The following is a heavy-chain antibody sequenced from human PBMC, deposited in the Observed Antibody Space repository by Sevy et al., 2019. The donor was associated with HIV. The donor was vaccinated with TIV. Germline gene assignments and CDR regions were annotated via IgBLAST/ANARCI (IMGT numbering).Heavy chain of an antibody. CDR3: ATTKDYYDSSGSPFDS. CDR2: FDPEDGET. Sequence: ASLKVSCKVSGYTLSQISMHWVRQAPGKGLEWMGSFDPEDGETIYPQKFQVRVTMTEDTSTDTAYMELSSLRSDDTAVYYCATTKDYYDSSGSPFDSWGQGTLVTVSS. V-gene: IGHV1-24*01. J-gene: IGHJ4*02. D-gene: IGHD3-22*01. CDR1: GYTLSQIS.